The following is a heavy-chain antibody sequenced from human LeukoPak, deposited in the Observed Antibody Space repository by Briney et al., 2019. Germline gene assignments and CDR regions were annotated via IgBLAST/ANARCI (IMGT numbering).Heavy chain of an antibody. CDR3: AGSLDSGYYYGLERSFDY. D-gene: IGHD3-22*01. J-gene: IGHJ4*02. CDR1: GGSISSSSYY. CDR2: IYYSGST. V-gene: IGHV4-39*07. Sequence: SETLSLTCTVSGGSISSSSYYWGWIRQPPGKGLEWIGSIYYSGSTYYNPSLKSRVTISVDTSKNQFSLKLSSVTAADTAVYYCAGSLDSGYYYGLERSFDYWGQGTLVTVSS.